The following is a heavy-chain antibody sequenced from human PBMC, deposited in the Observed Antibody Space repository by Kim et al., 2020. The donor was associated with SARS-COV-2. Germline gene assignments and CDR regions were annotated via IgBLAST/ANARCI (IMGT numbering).Heavy chain of an antibody. CDR2: ISGSGGST. J-gene: IGHJ6*02. D-gene: IGHD3-10*01. CDR1: GFTFSSYA. CDR3: AKRAVRGVTHTSYYYYGMDV. Sequence: GGSLRLSCAASGFTFSSYAMSWVRQAPGKGLEWVSAISGSGGSTYYADSVKGRFTISRDNSKNTLYLQMNSLRAEDTAVYYCAKRAVRGVTHTSYYYYGMDVWGQGTTVTVSS. V-gene: IGHV3-23*01.